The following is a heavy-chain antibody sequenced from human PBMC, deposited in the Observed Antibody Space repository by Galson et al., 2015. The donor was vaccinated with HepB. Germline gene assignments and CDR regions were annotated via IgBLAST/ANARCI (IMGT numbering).Heavy chain of an antibody. Sequence: SLRLSCAASGFTFSNAWMNWVRQAPGKGLEWVGRIKSKTDGGTTDYAAPVKGRFTISRDDSKNTLYLQMNRLKTEDTSVYYCTTSLNYSDRARVSRYYYYYMDVWGKGTTFTVSS. V-gene: IGHV3-15*01. CDR2: IKSKTDGGTT. CDR1: GFTFSNAW. D-gene: IGHD4-17*01. J-gene: IGHJ6*03. CDR3: TTSLNYSDRARVSRYYYYYMDV.